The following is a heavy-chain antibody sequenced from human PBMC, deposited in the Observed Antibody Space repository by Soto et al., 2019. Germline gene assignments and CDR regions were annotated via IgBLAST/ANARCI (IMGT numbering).Heavy chain of an antibody. CDR2: ISGSGGST. J-gene: IGHJ4*02. CDR3: AKRGSGSYYGY. D-gene: IGHD3-10*01. Sequence: EVQLLESGGGLVQPGGSLRLSCAASGFTFSSYAMRWVRQAPGKGLEWVSAISGSGGSTYYADSVKGRFTISRDNSKKTLYLQMNRLRAGDAAVYYCAKRGSGSYYGYWGQGTLVTVSS. CDR1: GFTFSSYA. V-gene: IGHV3-23*01.